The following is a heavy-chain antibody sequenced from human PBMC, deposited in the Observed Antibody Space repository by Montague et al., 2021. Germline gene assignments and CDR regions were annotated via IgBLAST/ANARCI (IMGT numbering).Heavy chain of an antibody. D-gene: IGHD6-19*01. Sequence: SVKVSCKASGYPFISYGISWVRQAPGQGLEWMGWISAYNGNTNYAQKLQGRVTMTTDTSTSTAYMELRSLRSDDTAVYYYASSFGSGSYYYFDYWGQGTLVTVSS. J-gene: IGHJ4*02. CDR2: ISAYNGNT. CDR1: GYPFISYG. CDR3: ASSFGSGSYYYFDY. V-gene: IGHV1-18*01.